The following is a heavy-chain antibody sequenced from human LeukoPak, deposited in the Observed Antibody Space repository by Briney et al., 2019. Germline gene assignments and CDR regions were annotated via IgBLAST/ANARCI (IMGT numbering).Heavy chain of an antibody. CDR2: IGDSGGST. J-gene: IGHJ4*02. CDR1: GFTFSSYA. Sequence: GGSLRLSCAASGFTFSSYAMSWVRQAPGEGLEWVSAIGDSGGSTYYADSVRGRFTISRDNSKNTLYLQMNSLRAEDTAIYYCAKTGLKMPRSYFDYWGQGALVTVSS. V-gene: IGHV3-23*01. CDR3: AKTGLKMPRSYFDY. D-gene: IGHD2-2*01.